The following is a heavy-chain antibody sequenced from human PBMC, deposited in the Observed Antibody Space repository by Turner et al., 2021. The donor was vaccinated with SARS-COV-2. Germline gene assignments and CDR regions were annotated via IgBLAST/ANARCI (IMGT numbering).Heavy chain of an antibody. J-gene: IGHJ6*02. CDR2: MNPNSGNT. D-gene: IGHD2-2*01. CDR3: ARDSPYCSSTSCYDV. Sequence: QVQLVQSGAEVKKPGASVKVSCKASGYTFTSYDINWVRQATGQGLEWMGWMNPNSGNTGYAQKFQGRVTITADKSTSTAYMELSSLRSEDTAVYYCARDSPYCSSTSCYDVWGQGTTVTVSS. V-gene: IGHV1-8*01. CDR1: GYTFTSYD.